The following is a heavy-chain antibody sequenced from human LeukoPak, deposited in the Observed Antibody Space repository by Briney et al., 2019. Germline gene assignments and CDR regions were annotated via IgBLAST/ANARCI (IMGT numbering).Heavy chain of an antibody. J-gene: IGHJ4*02. CDR2: IYASGST. CDR1: GGPRSSGRYY. D-gene: IGHD6-13*01. CDR3: ASSQAGDFDY. Sequence: SETLSLTCTVSGGPRSSGRYYWSWIRQPAGKGLEWIGRIYASGSTNYNPSLRNRVTISVDKSKNQFSLKLRSVTAADTAVYYCASSQAGDFDYWGQGTLVTVSS. V-gene: IGHV4-61*02.